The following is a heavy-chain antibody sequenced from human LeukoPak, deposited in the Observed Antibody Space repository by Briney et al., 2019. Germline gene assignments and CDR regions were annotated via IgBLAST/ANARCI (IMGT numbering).Heavy chain of an antibody. CDR1: GDSISSHY. Sequence: SETLSLTCTVSGDSISSHYWSWIRQPPGKGLECIGYIYNSGSTNYNPSLKGRVTISVDTSKNKFSLNLSSVTAADTAVYYCARGHYYDSSGDYWGQGTLVTASS. D-gene: IGHD3-22*01. CDR2: IYNSGST. CDR3: ARGHYYDSSGDY. J-gene: IGHJ4*02. V-gene: IGHV4-59*11.